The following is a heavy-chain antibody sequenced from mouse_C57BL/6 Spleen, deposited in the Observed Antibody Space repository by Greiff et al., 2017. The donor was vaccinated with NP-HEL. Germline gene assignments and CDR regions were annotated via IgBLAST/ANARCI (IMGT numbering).Heavy chain of an antibody. CDR1: GYTFTSYG. V-gene: IGHV1-81*01. CDR3: AREIRDDGLDWYFDV. D-gene: IGHD2-14*01. CDR2: IYPRSGNT. J-gene: IGHJ1*03. Sequence: VQLQQSGAELARPGASVKLSCKASGYTFTSYGISWVKQRTGQGLEWIGEIYPRSGNTYYNEKFKGKATLTADKSSSTAYMELRSLTSEDSAVYFCAREIRDDGLDWYFDVWGTGTTVTVSS.